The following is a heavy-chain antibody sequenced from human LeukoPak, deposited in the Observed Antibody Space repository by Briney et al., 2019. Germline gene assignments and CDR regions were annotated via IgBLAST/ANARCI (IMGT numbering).Heavy chain of an antibody. D-gene: IGHD6-13*01. V-gene: IGHV1-8*01. CDR1: GYTFTSYD. Sequence: ASVKVSCKASGYTFTSYDINWVRQATGQGLEWMGWMNPNSGNTGYAQKFQGRVTMTRNTSISTAYMELSSLRSEDTAVYYCARGSAGGSSWYRGGAFDIWGQGTMVTVSS. J-gene: IGHJ3*02. CDR3: ARGSAGGSSWYRGGAFDI. CDR2: MNPNSGNT.